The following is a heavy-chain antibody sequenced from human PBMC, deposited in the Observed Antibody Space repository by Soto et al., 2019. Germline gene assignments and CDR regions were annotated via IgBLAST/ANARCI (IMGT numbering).Heavy chain of an antibody. J-gene: IGHJ6*02. D-gene: IGHD3-10*01. CDR1: GFTVSSNY. CDR2: IYSGGST. Sequence: GGSLRLSCAASGFTVSSNYMSWVRQAPGKGLEWVSVIYSGGSTYYADSVKGRFTISRDNSKNTLYLQMNSLRAEDTAVYYCARERQESVYYYYYGMDVWGQGTTVTVSS. CDR3: ARERQESVYYYYYGMDV. V-gene: IGHV3-53*01.